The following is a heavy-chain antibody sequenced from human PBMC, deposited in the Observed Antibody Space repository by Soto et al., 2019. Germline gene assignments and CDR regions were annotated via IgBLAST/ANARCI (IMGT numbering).Heavy chain of an antibody. D-gene: IGHD1-26*01. V-gene: IGHV3-30-3*01. Sequence: QVQLVESGGGVVQPGRSLRLSCAASGFTFSSYAMHWVRQAPGKGLEWVAVISYDGSNKYYADSVKGRFTISRDNSKNTLYLQMNSLRAEDTAVYYCARDPLPRGSYGMFDYWGQGTLVTVSS. CDR2: ISYDGSNK. CDR1: GFTFSSYA. CDR3: ARDPLPRGSYGMFDY. J-gene: IGHJ4*02.